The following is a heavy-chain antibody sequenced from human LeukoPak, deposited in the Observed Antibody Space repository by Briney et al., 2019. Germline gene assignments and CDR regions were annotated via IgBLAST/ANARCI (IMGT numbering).Heavy chain of an antibody. D-gene: IGHD3-10*01. V-gene: IGHV4-30-2*01. CDR3: ARGSFGSGSSYTGGFDY. J-gene: IGHJ4*02. CDR1: GGSVSSGVYS. CDR2: IYHSGST. Sequence: NPSETLSLTCAVSGGSVSSGVYSWSWIRQPPGNGLDWIGYIYHSGSTYYSPSLMSRVTISIHWSKEQFSLRLSSVTAADTAVYFCARGSFGSGSSYTGGFDYWGQGTLVTVSS.